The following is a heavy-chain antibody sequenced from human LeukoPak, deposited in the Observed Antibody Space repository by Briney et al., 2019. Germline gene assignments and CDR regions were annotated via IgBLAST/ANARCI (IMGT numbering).Heavy chain of an antibody. D-gene: IGHD3-10*01. CDR3: ARGSYFGDNYYKGTDH. J-gene: IGHJ4*02. CDR2: IHNNGNT. Sequence: SETLSLTCTVSGDSIRRAGYYWTWIRLRPGKGLEWIGYIHNNGNTYHNPSLGSRVTMSLDMSQNQFSLNLISLTADDTAVYFCARGSYFGDNYYKGTDHWGRGTLVIVSS. CDR1: GDSIRRAGYY. V-gene: IGHV4-31*03.